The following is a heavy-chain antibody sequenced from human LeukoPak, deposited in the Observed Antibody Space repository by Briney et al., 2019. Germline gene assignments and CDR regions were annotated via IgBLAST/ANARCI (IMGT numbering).Heavy chain of an antibody. V-gene: IGHV4-34*01. CDR2: INHSGST. CDR1: GGSFSGYY. CDR3: ARGRVVYYDSSGYLTTLRLDY. J-gene: IGHJ4*02. D-gene: IGHD3-22*01. Sequence: SETLSLTCAVYGGSFSGYYWSWIRQPPGKGLEWIGEINHSGSTNYNPSLKSRVTISVDTSKNQFSLKLSSVTAADTAVYYCARGRVVYYDSSGYLTTLRLDYWGQGTLVTVSS.